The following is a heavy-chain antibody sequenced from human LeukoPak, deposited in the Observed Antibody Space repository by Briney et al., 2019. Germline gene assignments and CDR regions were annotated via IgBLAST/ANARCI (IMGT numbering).Heavy chain of an antibody. CDR2: INPGGSSI. D-gene: IGHD4-17*01. Sequence: GRSLRLSCAASGFTFSSYWMHWVRQVPGKGLVWVARINPGGSSITYADSVKGRFTISRDNAKNTLYLQMNSLRAEDTAVYYCARGPLNYGDYVDAFDIWGQGTMVTVSS. J-gene: IGHJ3*02. CDR1: GFTFSSYW. CDR3: ARGPLNYGDYVDAFDI. V-gene: IGHV3-74*01.